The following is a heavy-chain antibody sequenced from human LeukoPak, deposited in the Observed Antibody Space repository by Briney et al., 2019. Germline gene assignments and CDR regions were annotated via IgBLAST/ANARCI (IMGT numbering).Heavy chain of an antibody. CDR2: INHSGSP. CDR1: GGSISGYY. J-gene: IGHJ5*02. Sequence: SETLSLTCTVSGGSISGYYWSWIRQPPGKGLEWIGEINHSGSPNYNPSLKSRVTISVDTSKNQFSLKLSSVTAADTAVYYCARGVWGTTGTTSFWFDPWGQGTLVTVSS. V-gene: IGHV4-34*01. D-gene: IGHD1-7*01. CDR3: ARGVWGTTGTTSFWFDP.